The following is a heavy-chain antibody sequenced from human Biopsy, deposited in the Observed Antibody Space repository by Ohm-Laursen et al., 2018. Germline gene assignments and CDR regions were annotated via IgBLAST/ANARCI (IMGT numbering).Heavy chain of an antibody. CDR3: ARVVCTSATCFGLLDN. CDR1: GYTFTSYD. D-gene: IGHD2-2*01. J-gene: IGHJ4*02. CDR2: ISPYNDKT. Sequence: SSVKVSCKASGYTFTSYDISWVRQAPGQGLEWMGWISPYNDKTSYPPKLQDRVTMTADTSTNTAHMELRSLRSDDTAVYYCARVVCTSATCFGLLDNWGQGTVVTASS. V-gene: IGHV1-18*01.